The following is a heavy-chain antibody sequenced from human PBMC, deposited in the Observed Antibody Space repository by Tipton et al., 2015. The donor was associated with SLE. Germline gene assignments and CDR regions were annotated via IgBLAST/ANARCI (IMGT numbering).Heavy chain of an antibody. Sequence: TLSLTCAVSGGSISSGGYSWSWIRQPPGKGLEWIGYIDYSGSTNYNPSLKSRVTISLDTSKNQFSLKLTSVTAADTAVYYCARGPGYNFGRVDYWGQGTLVTVSS. CDR2: IDYSGST. J-gene: IGHJ4*02. V-gene: IGHV4-61*08. CDR1: GGSISSGGYS. CDR3: ARGPGYNFGRVDY. D-gene: IGHD3-22*01.